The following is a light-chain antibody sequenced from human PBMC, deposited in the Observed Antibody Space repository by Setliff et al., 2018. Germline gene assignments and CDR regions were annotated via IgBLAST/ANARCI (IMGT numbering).Light chain of an antibody. CDR3: SSYTTINTLI. Sequence: QSVLTQPASVSASPGQSISISCTGTTSDVGAYNFVSWYQQHPGKAPKLLISDVSHRPSGVSNRFSGSKSGNTASLTISGLQAEGEADYYCSSYTTINTLIFGGGTK. V-gene: IGLV2-14*03. J-gene: IGLJ2*01. CDR1: TSDVGAYNF. CDR2: DVS.